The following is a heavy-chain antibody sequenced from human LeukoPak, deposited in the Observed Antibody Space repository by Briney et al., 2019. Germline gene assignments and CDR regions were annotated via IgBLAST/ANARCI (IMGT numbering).Heavy chain of an antibody. CDR1: GGSISSSNW. V-gene: IGHV4-4*03. Sequence: PPGTLSLTCAVSGGSISSSNWWSWVRQPPGKGLEWIGEIYHSGSTNYNPSLKSRVTISVDKSKNQFSLKLSSVTAADTAVYYCARDHPIFHQGPPGAFDIWGQGTMVTVSS. J-gene: IGHJ3*02. CDR2: IYHSGST. D-gene: IGHD2/OR15-2a*01. CDR3: ARDHPIFHQGPPGAFDI.